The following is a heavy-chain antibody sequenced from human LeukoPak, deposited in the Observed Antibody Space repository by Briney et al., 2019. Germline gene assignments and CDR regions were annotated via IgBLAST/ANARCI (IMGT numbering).Heavy chain of an antibody. J-gene: IGHJ4*02. CDR3: ARDPKLLWFGELPYFDY. V-gene: IGHV1-3*01. Sequence: GASVKVSCKASGYTFTSYAMHWVRQAPGQRLEWMGWINAGNGNTKYSQKFQGRVTITRDTSASTAYMELSSLRSEDTAAYYCARDPKLLWFGELPYFDYWGQGTLVTVSS. D-gene: IGHD3-10*01. CDR1: GYTFTSYA. CDR2: INAGNGNT.